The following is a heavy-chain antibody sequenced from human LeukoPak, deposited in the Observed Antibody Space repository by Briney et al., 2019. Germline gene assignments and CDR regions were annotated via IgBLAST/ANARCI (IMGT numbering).Heavy chain of an antibody. CDR3: ARGRGRWLQLTRYFNY. CDR2: INHSGST. J-gene: IGHJ4*02. V-gene: IGHV4-39*07. CDR1: GGSISSSSYY. D-gene: IGHD5-24*01. Sequence: PSETLSLTCTVSGGSISSSSYYWGWIRQPPGTGLEWIGEINHSGSTNYNPSLKSRVTISVDTSKNQFSLKLSSVTAADTAVYYCARGRGRWLQLTRYFNYWGQGTLVTVSS.